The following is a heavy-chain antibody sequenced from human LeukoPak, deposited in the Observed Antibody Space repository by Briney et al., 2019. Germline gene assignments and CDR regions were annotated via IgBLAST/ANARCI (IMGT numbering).Heavy chain of an antibody. D-gene: IGHD6-6*01. Sequence: GGSLRLSCAASGFTFSSYAMSWVRHAPGKGLEWVLSISGNGGSTYYAVSVQVRFTISRDNSKNTLYLQMNSLKVEDTAVYYCAKNRWAARIIIDAFDIWGQGTMVTVSS. V-gene: IGHV3-23*01. CDR1: GFTFSSYA. J-gene: IGHJ3*02. CDR3: AKNRWAARIIIDAFDI. CDR2: ISGNGGST.